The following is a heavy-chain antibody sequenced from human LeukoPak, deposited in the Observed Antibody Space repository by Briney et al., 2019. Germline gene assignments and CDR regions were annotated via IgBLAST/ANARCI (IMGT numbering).Heavy chain of an antibody. Sequence: ASVKVSCKASGYTFTSYDINWVRQATGQGLEWMGWMNPNSGNTGYAQKFQGRVTITRNTSISTAYMELSSLRSEDTAVYYCARGGPGDHCSGGSCYPFDYYYYYYMDVWGKGTTVTVSS. CDR3: ARGGPGDHCSGGSCYPFDYYYYYYMDV. CDR2: MNPNSGNT. V-gene: IGHV1-8*03. J-gene: IGHJ6*03. CDR1: GYTFTSYD. D-gene: IGHD2-15*01.